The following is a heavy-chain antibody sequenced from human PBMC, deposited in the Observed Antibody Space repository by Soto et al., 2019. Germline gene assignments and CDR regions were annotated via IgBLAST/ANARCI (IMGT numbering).Heavy chain of an antibody. CDR1: GDSVSSNSAA. J-gene: IGHJ4*02. D-gene: IGHD6-19*01. CDR2: TYYRSKWYN. CDR3: SREGRSYSSGRNIYDY. V-gene: IGHV6-1*01. Sequence: SQTLPLTCAISGDSVSSNSAAWNCLRQSPSRGLEWLGRTYYRSKWYNDYAVSVKSRITINPDTSKNQFSLQLNSVTPEDTAVYSCSREGRSYSSGRNIYDYCGQLTLGTVAS.